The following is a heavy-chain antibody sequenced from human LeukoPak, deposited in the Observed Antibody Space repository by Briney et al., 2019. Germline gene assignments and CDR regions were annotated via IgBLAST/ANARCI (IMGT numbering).Heavy chain of an antibody. CDR3: ASPFDY. CDR2: IDRSRSTI. CDR1: GFTFSIYS. J-gene: IGHJ4*02. Sequence: GGSLRLSCALSGFTFSIYSMHWVPDAPGKGLEWVSYIDRSRSTIDYEDSVKGRFTITRDNDKNSLYLQMNSLRAEGTAVDYCASPFDYWGQGTLVTVSS. V-gene: IGHV3-48*01.